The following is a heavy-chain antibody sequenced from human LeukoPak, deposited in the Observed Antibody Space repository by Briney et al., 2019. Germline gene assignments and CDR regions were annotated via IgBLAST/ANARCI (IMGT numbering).Heavy chain of an antibody. Sequence: PGGSLRLSCAASGFTFSDYYMSWIRQAQGKGLEWVSYISSSGSTIYYADSVKGRFTISRDNAKNSLYLQMNSLRAEDTAVYYCARDKSSSWGYYYYGMDVWGQGTTVTVSS. CDR2: ISSSGSTI. CDR1: GFTFSDYY. CDR3: ARDKSSSWGYYYYGMDV. J-gene: IGHJ6*02. D-gene: IGHD6-13*01. V-gene: IGHV3-11*01.